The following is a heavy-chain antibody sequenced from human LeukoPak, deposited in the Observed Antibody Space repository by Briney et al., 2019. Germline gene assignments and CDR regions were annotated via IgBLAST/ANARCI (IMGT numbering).Heavy chain of an antibody. D-gene: IGHD6-13*01. Sequence: PGGSLRLSCAASGFTFSSYWMSWVRQAPGKGLEWVANIKQDGSEKYYVDSVKGRFTISRDNAKNSLYLQMNSLRAEDTAVYYCARDTKIEAAAGPHWGQGTLVTVSS. V-gene: IGHV3-7*01. J-gene: IGHJ4*02. CDR3: ARDTKIEAAAGPH. CDR2: IKQDGSEK. CDR1: GFTFSSYW.